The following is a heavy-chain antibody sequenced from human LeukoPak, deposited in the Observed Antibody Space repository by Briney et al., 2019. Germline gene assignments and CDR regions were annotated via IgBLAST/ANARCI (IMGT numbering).Heavy chain of an antibody. V-gene: IGHV3-30*02. CDR3: AKDGGSGSRDFDY. Sequence: PGGSLRLSCATSGFTFSGYGMHWVRQAPGKGLEWVAFIRYDGSNKYYADSVKGRFTISRDNSKNTLYLQMNSLRAEDTAVYYCAKDGGSGSRDFDYWGQGTLVTVSS. J-gene: IGHJ4*02. CDR1: GFTFSGYG. D-gene: IGHD3-10*01. CDR2: IRYDGSNK.